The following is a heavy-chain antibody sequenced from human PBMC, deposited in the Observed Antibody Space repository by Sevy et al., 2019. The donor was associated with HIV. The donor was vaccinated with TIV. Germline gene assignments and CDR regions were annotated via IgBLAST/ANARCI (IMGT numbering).Heavy chain of an antibody. Sequence: GGSLRLSCAASGFTLGSYTMNWVRQAPGEGLEWVASISATGGSTYYADSVKGRFTISRDVSKGLLYLQRNSLTAEDTAIFYCAKTLLKLPFHPHYFDYWGQGTLVTVSS. V-gene: IGHV3-23*01. CDR1: GFTLGSYT. J-gene: IGHJ4*02. CDR3: AKTLLKLPFHPHYFDY. CDR2: ISATGGST. D-gene: IGHD2-21*02.